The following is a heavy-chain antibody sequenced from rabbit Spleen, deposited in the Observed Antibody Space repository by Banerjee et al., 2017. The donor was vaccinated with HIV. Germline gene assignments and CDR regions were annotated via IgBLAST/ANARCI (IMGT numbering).Heavy chain of an antibody. V-gene: IGHV1S40*01. J-gene: IGHJ4*01. CDR3: ARGAWSTDCMNL. CDR2: IWTGDGNT. CDR1: GFSFSSC. D-gene: IGHD7-1*01. Sequence: QSLEESGGDLVQPEGSLTLTCTASGFSFSSCMSWVRQAPGKGLEWIGCIWTGDGNTYYASWAKGRFTISKTSSTTVDLKMTSLTVADTATYFCARGAWSTDCMNLWGPGTLVTVS.